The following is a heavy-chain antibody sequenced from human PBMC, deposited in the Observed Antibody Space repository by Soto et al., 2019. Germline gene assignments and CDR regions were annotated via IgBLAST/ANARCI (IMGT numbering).Heavy chain of an antibody. V-gene: IGHV1-69*01. CDR3: ARGYSGSYQFSELGGY. J-gene: IGHJ4*02. CDR1: GGTFSSYA. CDR2: IIPIFGTA. Sequence: QVQLVQSGAEVKKPGSSVKVSCKASGGTFSSYAISWVRQAPGQGLEWMGGIIPIFGTANYAQKFQGRVTISADESTSTAYMEMSSLRSEDKAVYYCARGYSGSYQFSELGGYWGQGTLVTVSS. D-gene: IGHD1-26*01.